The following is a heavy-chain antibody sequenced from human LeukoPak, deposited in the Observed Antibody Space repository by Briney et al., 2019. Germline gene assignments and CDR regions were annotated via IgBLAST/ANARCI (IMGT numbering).Heavy chain of an antibody. V-gene: IGHV3-74*01. D-gene: IGHD6-6*01. CDR3: ARGLSGYASSLGY. Sequence: GGSLSLSCAASGFTFSSYWMHWVRPAPGKGLVWVSRINSDGSSTSYSDSVRGRFSISRDNAKNTLYLQMNSLRAEDTAVYYCARGLSGYASSLGYWGQGTLVTVSA. CDR2: INSDGSST. J-gene: IGHJ4*02. CDR1: GFTFSSYW.